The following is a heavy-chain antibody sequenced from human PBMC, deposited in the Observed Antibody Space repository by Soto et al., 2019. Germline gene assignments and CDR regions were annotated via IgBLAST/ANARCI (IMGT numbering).Heavy chain of an antibody. D-gene: IGHD6-19*01. CDR3: ARASGGGWPKVDY. J-gene: IGHJ4*02. V-gene: IGHV1-69*13. Sequence: ASVKVSCKASGDTFSSYGVSWVRQAPGQGLEFLGGIIPKFGTTNYAQKFRGRVTITADESTSTAYMEVSSLRSEDTAVYYCARASGGGWPKVDYWGQGTLVTVSS. CDR2: IIPKFGTT. CDR1: GDTFSSYG.